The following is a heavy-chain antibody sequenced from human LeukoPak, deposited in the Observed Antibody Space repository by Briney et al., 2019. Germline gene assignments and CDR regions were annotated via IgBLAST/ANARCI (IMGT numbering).Heavy chain of an antibody. J-gene: IGHJ4*02. CDR3: AFFSPASSPQIEYCSGGSCPFDY. CDR1: GGSFSGYY. D-gene: IGHD2-15*01. Sequence: SETLSLTCAVYGGSFSGYYWSWIRQPPGKGLEWIGEINHSGSTNYNPPLKSRVTISVDTSRNQFSLKLSSVTAADTAVYYCAFFSPASSPQIEYCSGGSCPFDYWGQGTLVTVSS. V-gene: IGHV4-34*01. CDR2: INHSGST.